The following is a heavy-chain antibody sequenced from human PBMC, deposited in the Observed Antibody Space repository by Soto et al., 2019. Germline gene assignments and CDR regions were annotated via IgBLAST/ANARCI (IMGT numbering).Heavy chain of an antibody. Sequence: QVQLVQSGAEVKKPGASVKVSCKVSGDSFSNYGFTWVRQAPGQGLEWMGWISTYNDNTNYAQNLQGRVTMTTDTSTTTVYMEVRSLRSDDTAVYYCARVMVRLFGSGSSRPYGLDVWGQGTTVTVSS. CDR3: ARVMVRLFGSGSSRPYGLDV. J-gene: IGHJ6*02. D-gene: IGHD3-10*01. V-gene: IGHV1-18*01. CDR2: ISTYNDNT. CDR1: GDSFSNYG.